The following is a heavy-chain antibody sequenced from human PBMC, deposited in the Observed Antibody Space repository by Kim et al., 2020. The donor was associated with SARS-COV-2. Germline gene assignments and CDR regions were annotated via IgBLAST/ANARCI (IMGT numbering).Heavy chain of an antibody. CDR3: ARVGGSGSYYNHYGMDV. CDR2: SYYSGST. J-gene: IGHJ6*04. V-gene: IGHV4-59*13. CDR1: GGSISSYY. D-gene: IGHD3-10*01. Sequence: SETLSLTCTVSGGSISSYYCSWIRQPPGKGLEWIGYSYYSGSTNYNPSLNSRVTISVDTSKNQFSLMLSPVTAAATAVYDYARVGGSGSYYNHYGMDVWGKGTTVTVSS.